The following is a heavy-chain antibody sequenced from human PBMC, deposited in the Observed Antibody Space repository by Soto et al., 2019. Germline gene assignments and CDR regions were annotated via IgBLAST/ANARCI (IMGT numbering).Heavy chain of an antibody. Sequence: GGSLRLSCAASGFTFSSYGMHWVRQAPGKGLEWVAVIWYDGSNKYYADSVKGRFTISRDNSKNTLYLQMNSLRAEGTAVYYCARDHRGPYCSGGSCYLAYYYYYMDVWGKGTTVTVSS. CDR1: GFTFSSYG. CDR3: ARDHRGPYCSGGSCYLAYYYYYMDV. J-gene: IGHJ6*03. CDR2: IWYDGSNK. D-gene: IGHD2-15*01. V-gene: IGHV3-33*01.